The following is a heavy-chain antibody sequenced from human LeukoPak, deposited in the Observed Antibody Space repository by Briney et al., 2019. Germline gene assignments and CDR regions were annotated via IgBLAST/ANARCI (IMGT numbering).Heavy chain of an antibody. CDR2: MSCSGSTT. CDR1: GFAFSNYG. CDR3: AKTNMLKITLGGVSAFDY. D-gene: IGHD3-16*01. V-gene: IGHV3-23*01. Sequence: GGSLRLSCAASGFAFSNYGMNWVRQAPGKGLEWVSGMSCSGSTTYYADSVKGRFTISRDNSKNTLYLQMNSLRAEDTAVYYCAKTNMLKITLGGVSAFDYWGQGTLVTVSS. J-gene: IGHJ4*02.